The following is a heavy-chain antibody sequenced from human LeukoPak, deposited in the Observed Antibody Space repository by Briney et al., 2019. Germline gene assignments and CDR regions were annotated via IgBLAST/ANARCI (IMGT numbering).Heavy chain of an antibody. Sequence: GGSLRLSCAASGFTVSSNYMSWVRQAPGKGLEWVSVIYSGGSTYYADSVKGRFTISRDNSKNTLYLQMNSLRAEDTAVYYCARTVGYSYGYPSPGTPDYWGQGTLVTVSS. CDR2: IYSGGST. J-gene: IGHJ4*02. D-gene: IGHD5-18*01. CDR1: GFTVSSNY. CDR3: ARTVGYSYGYPSPGTPDY. V-gene: IGHV3-66*02.